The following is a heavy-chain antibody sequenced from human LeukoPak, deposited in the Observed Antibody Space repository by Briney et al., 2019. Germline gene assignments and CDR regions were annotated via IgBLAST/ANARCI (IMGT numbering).Heavy chain of an antibody. CDR3: AKDRIQLCCFDY. CDR1: GFTFSSYA. D-gene: IGHD5-18*01. V-gene: IGHV3-23*01. Sequence: GGSLRLSCAASGFTFSSYAMSWVRQAPGKGLEWVSAISGSGGSTYYADSVKGRFTISRDNSKNTLYLQMNSLRAEDTAVYHCAKDRIQLCCFDYWGQGTLVTVSS. J-gene: IGHJ4*02. CDR2: ISGSGGST.